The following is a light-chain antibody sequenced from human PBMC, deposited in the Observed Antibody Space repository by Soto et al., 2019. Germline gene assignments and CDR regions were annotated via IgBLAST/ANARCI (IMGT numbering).Light chain of an antibody. CDR1: QSVSTN. CDR3: QQYNDWPPWT. Sequence: EIWINKSPLTLSLSHGERAPLSCGARQSVSTNLAWYQQKPGQAPRLLISDASTRVTGIPARFSGSGSGTEFTLTISSLQSEDFAVYYCQQYNDWPPWTFGQGTKVDIK. V-gene: IGKV3-15*01. J-gene: IGKJ1*01. CDR2: DAS.